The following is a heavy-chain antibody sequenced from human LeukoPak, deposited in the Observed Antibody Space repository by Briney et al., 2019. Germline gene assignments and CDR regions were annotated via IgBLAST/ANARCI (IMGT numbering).Heavy chain of an antibody. V-gene: IGHV3-23*01. J-gene: IGHJ4*02. CDR1: GFSFTNYA. CDR3: AKGTWKYGDESPDC. Sequence: GGSLRLSCAASGFSFTNYAMSWARQAPGKGLEWVSAISGSGDSTYYADSVKVRFTISRDNSKNTLYLQMNSLRAEDTAVYYCAKGTWKYGDESPDCWGQGTLVTVSS. CDR2: ISGSGDST. D-gene: IGHD4-17*01.